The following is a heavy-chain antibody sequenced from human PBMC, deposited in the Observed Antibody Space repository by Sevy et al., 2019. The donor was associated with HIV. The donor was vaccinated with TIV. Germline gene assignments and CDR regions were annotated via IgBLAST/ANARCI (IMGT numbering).Heavy chain of an antibody. CDR3: AAPRASSWYEGTGGYFDF. CDR2: IYSTGST. V-gene: IGHV4-39*01. J-gene: IGHJ2*01. D-gene: IGHD6-13*01. CDR1: GGSISSSSYY. Sequence: SETLSLTCTVSGGSISSSSYYWGWIRQPPGKGLEWIGSIYSTGSTSYNPSLRSRVAVSADTSKNQLSLKLDSVSAADTAVYYCAAPRASSWYEGTGGYFDFWGRGTLVTVSS.